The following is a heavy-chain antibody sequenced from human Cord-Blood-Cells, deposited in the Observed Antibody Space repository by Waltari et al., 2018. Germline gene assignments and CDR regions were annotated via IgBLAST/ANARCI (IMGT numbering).Heavy chain of an antibody. V-gene: IGHV3-53*02. J-gene: IGHJ3*02. CDR3: ASTTRKTDIAGDAFDI. CDR2: IFSGCGW. D-gene: IGHD2-15*01. CDR1: GFTVSSNY. Sequence: EVQLVETGGGLLQPGGSLSLSCAASGFTVSSNYMSWVRQAPGKGVGGGPVIFSGCGWYYQESVKGPWPIAYDKSKKTLDLQMRCGGSGSAAVFSCASTTRKTDIAGDAFDIWGQGTMVTVAS.